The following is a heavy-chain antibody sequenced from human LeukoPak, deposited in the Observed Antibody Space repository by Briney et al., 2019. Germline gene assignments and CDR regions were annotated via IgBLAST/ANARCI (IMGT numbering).Heavy chain of an antibody. J-gene: IGHJ6*03. Sequence: GGSLRLSCAASGFTFSSYAMSWVRQAPGKGLEWVSAISDSGGSTYYADSVKGRFTISRDNSKNTLYLQMNSLRAEDTAVYYCAKDQGSYYYYMDVWGKGTTVTVSS. CDR1: GFTFSSYA. CDR2: ISDSGGST. CDR3: AKDQGSYYYYMDV. V-gene: IGHV3-23*01. D-gene: IGHD1-26*01.